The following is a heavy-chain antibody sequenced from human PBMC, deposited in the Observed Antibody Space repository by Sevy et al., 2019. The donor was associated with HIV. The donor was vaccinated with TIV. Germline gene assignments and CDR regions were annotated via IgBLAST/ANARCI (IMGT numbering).Heavy chain of an antibody. V-gene: IGHV4-39*01. J-gene: IGHJ5*02. CDR2: LFYSGGA. CDR3: ARHPLGNWFDL. D-gene: IGHD3-16*01. CDR1: GGSISSSRHY. Sequence: SETLSLTCNVSGGSISSSRHYWGWIRQSPGKSLEWIGSLFYSGGAYYNPSLESRVTMSVDTSKNQFSLNVNSVTAAGTAVYYCARHPLGNWFDLWGQGILVTVSS.